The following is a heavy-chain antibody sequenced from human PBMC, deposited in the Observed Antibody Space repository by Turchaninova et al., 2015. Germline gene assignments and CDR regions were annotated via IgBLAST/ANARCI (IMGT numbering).Heavy chain of an antibody. D-gene: IGHD3-10*01. J-gene: IGHJ6*02. CDR3: STDQTDYGSGKGGLDV. CDR1: GDSINNIDHY. V-gene: IGHV4-31*03. Sequence: QVQLQESGPGLLKPSQTLSLTCTVSGDSINNIDHYWTWIRQRPGKGLEWLGHIANSGNTSYNPSLKSRLVNSLYKYENQFYLKMTCVTAADTAVYYCSTDQTDYGSGKGGLDVWGQGTTVTVSS. CDR2: IANSGNT.